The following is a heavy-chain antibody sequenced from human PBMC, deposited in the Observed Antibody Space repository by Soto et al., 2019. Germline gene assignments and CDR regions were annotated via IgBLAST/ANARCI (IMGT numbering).Heavy chain of an antibody. CDR1: GFTFSVSA. V-gene: IGHV3-73*01. CDR3: TRDPRNYYDSIGSANWFDP. Sequence: GGSLRLSCAASGFTFSVSAMQWVRHASGKGLEWVGRIRSKTNSYATAYAASVKGRFTISRDDSKDTAYLQMNSLKTEDTAVYYCTRDPRNYYDSIGSANWFDPWGQGTLVTVSS. CDR2: IRSKTNSYAT. D-gene: IGHD3-22*01. J-gene: IGHJ5*02.